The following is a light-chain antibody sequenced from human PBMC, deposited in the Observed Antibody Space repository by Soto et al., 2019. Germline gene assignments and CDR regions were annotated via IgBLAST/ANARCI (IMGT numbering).Light chain of an antibody. J-gene: IGLJ1*01. CDR1: SSDVGSYNL. CDR2: EGN. Sequence: QSALTQPASVSGSPGQSITISCTGTSSDVGSYNLVSWYQPHPGKAPKLMIYEGNKRPSGVSNRFSGPKSANTASLTISGLQTDDEADYYCCSNAGTNTPVFGTGTKLTVL. V-gene: IGLV2-23*01. CDR3: CSNAGTNTPV.